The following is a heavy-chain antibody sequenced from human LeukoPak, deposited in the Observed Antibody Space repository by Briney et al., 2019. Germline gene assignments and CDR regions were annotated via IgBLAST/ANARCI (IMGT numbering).Heavy chain of an antibody. D-gene: IGHD3-22*01. CDR1: GGSFSGYY. Sequence: PSETLSLTCAVYGGSFSGYYWSWIRQPPGKGLEWIGEINHSGSTIYNPSLKSRVTISVDTSKNQFSLKLSSVTAADTAVYYCARNGGDYYDSSGYYFVFDYWGQGTLVTVSS. CDR3: ARNGGDYYDSSGYYFVFDY. J-gene: IGHJ4*02. CDR2: INHSGST. V-gene: IGHV4-34*01.